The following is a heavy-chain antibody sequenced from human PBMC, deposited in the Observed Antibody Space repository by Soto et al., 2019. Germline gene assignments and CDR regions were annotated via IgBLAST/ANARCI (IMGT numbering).Heavy chain of an antibody. V-gene: IGHV1-69*01. CDR1: GGTFTSYA. CDR2: IIPIFVTA. Sequence: QVQLVQSGAEVKKPGSSVKVSCEASGGTFTSYAISWVRQAPGQGLEWMGGIIPIFVTANYAQKFQGRVTITADESTSTTYMELSSLRSEDMAVYYCARAGLTYYYDSSGYYPFYYLDSWGQGTLVTVSS. J-gene: IGHJ4*02. D-gene: IGHD3-22*01. CDR3: ARAGLTYYYDSSGYYPFYYLDS.